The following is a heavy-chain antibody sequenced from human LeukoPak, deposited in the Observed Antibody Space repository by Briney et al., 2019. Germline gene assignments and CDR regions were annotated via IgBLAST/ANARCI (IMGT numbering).Heavy chain of an antibody. Sequence: SETLSLTCAVSDYSISSGYYWGWIRQPPAKGLEWIGSIYHSGSAYYSPSLKSRLTISVDTSKNQFSLKLSSVTAADTAMYYCARHMGPYYYNSSGVDYWGQGTPVTVSS. J-gene: IGHJ4*02. CDR2: IYHSGSA. CDR1: DYSISSGYY. CDR3: ARHMGPYYYNSSGVDY. D-gene: IGHD3-22*01. V-gene: IGHV4-38-2*01.